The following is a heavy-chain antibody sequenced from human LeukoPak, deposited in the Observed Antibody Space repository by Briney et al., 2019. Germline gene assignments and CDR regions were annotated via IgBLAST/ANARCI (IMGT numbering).Heavy chain of an antibody. Sequence: PSETLSLTCTVSGGSISSYYWSWIRQPPGKGLEWIGYIYYSGSTNYNPSLKSRVTISVDTSKNQFSLKLSSVTAADTAVYYCARRYYYYDSSGFQYYFDYWGQGTLVTVSS. CDR1: GGSISSYY. CDR3: ARRYYYYDSSGFQYYFDY. J-gene: IGHJ4*02. V-gene: IGHV4-59*08. CDR2: IYYSGST. D-gene: IGHD3-22*01.